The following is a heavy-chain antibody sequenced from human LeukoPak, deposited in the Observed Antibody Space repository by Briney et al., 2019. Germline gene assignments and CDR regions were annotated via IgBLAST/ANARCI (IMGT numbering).Heavy chain of an antibody. D-gene: IGHD6-13*01. V-gene: IGHV3-23*01. Sequence: PGGSLRLSCAASGFTFTNNALSWFRQAPGKGLEWVSDIRGGGDIYYAESVKGRFTISRDNSKNTLYLQMNSLRAEDTALYYASGHGSNSYWGQGTLVTVSS. J-gene: IGHJ4*02. CDR3: SGHGSNSY. CDR1: GFTFTNNA. CDR2: IRGGGDI.